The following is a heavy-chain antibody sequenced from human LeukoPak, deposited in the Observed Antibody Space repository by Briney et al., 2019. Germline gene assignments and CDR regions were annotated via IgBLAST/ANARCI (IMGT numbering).Heavy chain of an antibody. J-gene: IGHJ4*02. V-gene: IGHV3-9*01. CDR1: GFTFDDYA. CDR2: ISWNSGSI. CDR3: ARDWGPCSSTSCYIAY. Sequence: PGRSLRLSCAASGFTFDDYAMHWVRQAPGKGLEWVSGISWNSGSIGYADSVKGRFTISRDNAKNSLYLQMNSLRAEDTAVYYCARDWGPCSSTSCYIAYWGQGTLVTVSS. D-gene: IGHD2-2*02.